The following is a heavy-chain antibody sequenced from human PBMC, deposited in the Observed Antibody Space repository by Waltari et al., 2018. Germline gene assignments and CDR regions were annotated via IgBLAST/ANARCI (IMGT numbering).Heavy chain of an antibody. CDR1: EHTLSGYY. CDR3: ARAPNYYGGSGYQEGFDI. D-gene: IGHD3-22*01. CDR2: INPNSGAT. V-gene: IGHV1-2*02. J-gene: IGHJ3*02. Sequence: QVQLVQSGAEVKKPGASMIVSCKASEHTLSGYYIHWVRQAPGQGLEWMGWINPNSGATNYAQKFQGRVTMTRDTSTSTGYMELSRLKSDDTAVYYCARAPNYYGGSGYQEGFDIWGQGTMVTVSS.